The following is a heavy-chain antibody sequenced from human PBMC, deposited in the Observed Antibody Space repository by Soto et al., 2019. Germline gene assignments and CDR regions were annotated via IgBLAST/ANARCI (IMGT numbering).Heavy chain of an antibody. CDR2: IIPIFGTA. V-gene: IGHV1-69*13. Sequence: SLKVSCKASGGTFSSYAISWVRQAPGQGLEWMGGIIPIFGTANYAQKFQGRVTITADESTSTAYMELSSLRSEDTAVYYCAAQEGEQLAPYYYYYGMDVWGQGTTVTVSS. CDR1: GGTFSSYA. CDR3: AAQEGEQLAPYYYYYGMDV. D-gene: IGHD6-6*01. J-gene: IGHJ6*02.